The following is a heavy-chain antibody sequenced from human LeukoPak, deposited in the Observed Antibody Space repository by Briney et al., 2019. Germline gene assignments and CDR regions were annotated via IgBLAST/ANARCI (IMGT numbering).Heavy chain of an antibody. J-gene: IGHJ4*02. Sequence: PGGSLRLYCAASGFTFSSYEMNWVRQAPGKGLEWVSYISSGGNYRYYADSVKGRFTISRDNARNSLYLQMNSLRAEDTAVYYCARGRNAYTFDNWGQGTLVTVSS. CDR2: ISSGGNYR. CDR3: ARGRNAYTFDN. CDR1: GFTFSSYE. V-gene: IGHV3-48*03. D-gene: IGHD5-24*01.